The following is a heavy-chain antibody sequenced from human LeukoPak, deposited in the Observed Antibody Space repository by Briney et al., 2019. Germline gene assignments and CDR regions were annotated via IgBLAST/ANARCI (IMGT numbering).Heavy chain of an antibody. CDR1: GGSFSGYY. Sequence: SETLSLTCAVYGGSFSGYYWSWIRQPPGKGLEWIGEINHSGSTNYNPSLKSRVTISVDTSKNQFSLRLSSVTAADTAVYYCARPQQQLPFSGGWRYGMDVWGQGTTVTVSS. CDR2: INHSGST. CDR3: ARPQQQLPFSGGWRYGMDV. J-gene: IGHJ6*02. V-gene: IGHV4-34*01. D-gene: IGHD6-13*01.